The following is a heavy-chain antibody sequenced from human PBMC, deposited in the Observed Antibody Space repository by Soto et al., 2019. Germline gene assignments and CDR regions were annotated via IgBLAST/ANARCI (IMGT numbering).Heavy chain of an antibody. CDR1: GGSISSSSYY. Sequence: QLQLQESGPGLVKPSETLSLTCTVSGGSISSSSYYWGWIRQPPGKGLEWIGSIYYSGSTYYNPSLKSRVTISVDTSKNQFSLKLSSVTAADTAVYYCASRSILTGYLGGIDYWGQGTLVTVSS. J-gene: IGHJ4*02. CDR3: ASRSILTGYLGGIDY. CDR2: IYYSGST. D-gene: IGHD3-9*01. V-gene: IGHV4-39*01.